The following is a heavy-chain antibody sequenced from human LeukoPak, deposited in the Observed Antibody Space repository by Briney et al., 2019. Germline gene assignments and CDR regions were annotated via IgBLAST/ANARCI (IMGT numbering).Heavy chain of an antibody. CDR2: VSPYNGGT. J-gene: IGHJ4*02. CDR1: GYTFNDYY. CDR3: ARDPPKYSSSWYINLGS. Sequence: ASVKVSCKASGYTFNDYYIHWVRQAPGQGLEWMGWVSPYNGGTTYIQKFRGRVTMTADRSTSTAYLQLSSLKPDDTAVYYCARDPPKYSSSWYINLGSWGQGTLVTVSS. D-gene: IGHD2-2*01. V-gene: IGHV1-2*02.